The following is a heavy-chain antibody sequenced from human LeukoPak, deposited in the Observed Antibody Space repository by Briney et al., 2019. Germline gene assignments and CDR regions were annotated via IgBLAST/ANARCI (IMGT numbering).Heavy chain of an antibody. CDR1: GFTFSNYN. Sequence: GGSLRLSCADSGFTFSNYNMNWVRQAPGKAMEWVSSITSSGTCTFYADSVKGRFTISRDNSKNTLYLQMNSLRAEDTAVYYCAKSTYSYGYSFDYWGQGTLVTVSS. D-gene: IGHD5-18*01. CDR3: AKSTYSYGYSFDY. V-gene: IGHV3-23*01. J-gene: IGHJ4*02. CDR2: ITSSGTCT.